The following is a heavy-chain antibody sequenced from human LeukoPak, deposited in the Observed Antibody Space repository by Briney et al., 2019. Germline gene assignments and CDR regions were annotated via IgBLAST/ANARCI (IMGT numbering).Heavy chain of an antibody. CDR1: GVSISIYY. CDR2: IYNSGST. V-gene: IGHV4-59*01. CDR3: VRDRELNY. D-gene: IGHD1-7*01. J-gene: IGHJ4*02. Sequence: SETLSLTCTVSGVSISIYYWSWIRQPPGKGLEWIGYIYNSGSTSYNPSLKSRATISADTSKNQFSLKLSSVTAADTAVYYCVRDRELNYWGQGTLATVS.